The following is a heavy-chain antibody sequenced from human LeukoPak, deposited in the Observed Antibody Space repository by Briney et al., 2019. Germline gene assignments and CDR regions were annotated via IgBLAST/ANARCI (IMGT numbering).Heavy chain of an antibody. D-gene: IGHD3-10*01. CDR3: ARVIAARERAWFGELRLYYYSYIDV. CDR2: IRYDGSNK. Sequence: GSLRLSCAASGFTFSSYGMHWVRQAPGKGLEWVAFIRYDGSNKYYADSVKGRFTISRDNSKNTLYLQMNSLRAEDTAVYYCARVIAARERAWFGELRLYYYSYIDVWGKGTTVTISS. V-gene: IGHV3-30*02. J-gene: IGHJ6*03. CDR1: GFTFSSYG.